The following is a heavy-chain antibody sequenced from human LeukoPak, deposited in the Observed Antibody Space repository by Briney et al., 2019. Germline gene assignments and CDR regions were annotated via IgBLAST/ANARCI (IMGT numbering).Heavy chain of an antibody. CDR2: ISSSSSTI. CDR3: ARERETSCSGRSCYYYYYMDV. J-gene: IGHJ6*03. Sequence: PGGSLRLSCAASGFTFSSYSVNWGRQAPGKGLEWVSYISSSSSTIYCADSVKGRFTISRDNAKNSLYLQMNSLRAEDTAVYYCARERETSCSGRSCYYYYYMDVWGKGTTVTVSS. CDR1: GFTFSSYS. D-gene: IGHD2-15*01. V-gene: IGHV3-48*01.